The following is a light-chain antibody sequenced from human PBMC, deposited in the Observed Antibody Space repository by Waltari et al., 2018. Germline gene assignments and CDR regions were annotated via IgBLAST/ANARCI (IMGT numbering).Light chain of an antibody. CDR3: NSFTLGTALLV. CDR1: SSDVGGYKY. Sequence: QSALTQPPSVSGSPGQSIPISCTGTSSDVGGYKYVSLYQRHPGKAPKLIIYDVNNRPSGVSNRFSVSKSANTASLTISELQAEDEADYYCNSFTLGTALLVFGGGTKLTVL. V-gene: IGLV2-14*03. CDR2: DVN. J-gene: IGLJ2*01.